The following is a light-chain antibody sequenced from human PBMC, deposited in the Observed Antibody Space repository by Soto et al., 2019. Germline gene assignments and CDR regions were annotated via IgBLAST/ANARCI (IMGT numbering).Light chain of an antibody. CDR1: QSISSY. J-gene: IGKJ1*01. V-gene: IGKV1-39*01. Sequence: DIQMTQSPSSLSASVGDRVTITCRASQSISSYLNWYQQKPGKAPKLRIYAASSLQSGVPSRFSGSGSGTDFTLTISSLQPEDFATYYCQQSYSTPWTFGKGTKVEIK. CDR2: AAS. CDR3: QQSYSTPWT.